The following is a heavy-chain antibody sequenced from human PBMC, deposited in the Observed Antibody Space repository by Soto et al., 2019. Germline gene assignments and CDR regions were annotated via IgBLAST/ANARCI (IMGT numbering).Heavy chain of an antibody. V-gene: IGHV3-11*01. D-gene: IGHD6-6*01. Sequence: QVHLVESGGGLVRPGGSLRLSCAASGFIFRDYDMSWIRQAPGKGLEWVSCISSSGTATYYADSVKGRFTISRDNAKNSLFVEMNSLRGEDTAVYYCARKGPRAARPNHWGQGTLVTVSS. J-gene: IGHJ5*02. CDR2: ISSSGTAT. CDR3: ARKGPRAARPNH. CDR1: GFIFRDYD.